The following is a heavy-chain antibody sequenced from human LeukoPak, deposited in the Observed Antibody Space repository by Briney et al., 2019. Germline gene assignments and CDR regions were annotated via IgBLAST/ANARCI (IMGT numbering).Heavy chain of an antibody. CDR2: ISGSGGST. V-gene: IGHV3-23*01. Sequence: GGSLRLSCAASGFTFSSYVMSWVRQAPGKGLEWVSAISGSGGSTYYADSVKGWFSISRDNSKNTLYLQMNSLRAEDTAVYYCSSTSLAWAGFDYWGQGTLVTVSS. J-gene: IGHJ4*02. CDR3: SSTSLAWAGFDY. D-gene: IGHD2-2*01. CDR1: GFTFSSYV.